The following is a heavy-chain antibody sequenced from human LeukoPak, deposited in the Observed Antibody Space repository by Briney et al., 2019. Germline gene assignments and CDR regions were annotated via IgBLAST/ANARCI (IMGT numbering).Heavy chain of an antibody. CDR3: ARFGYVAAVDV. J-gene: IGHJ4*02. CDR2: IYTDSTI. CDR1: GFTFSNYE. V-gene: IGHV3-48*03. D-gene: IGHD2-15*01. Sequence: GGSLRLSCAASGFTFSNYEFSWVRQAPGKGPEWVSHIYTDSTIYQADSAKGRFTISRDNAKNLVYLQMNSLRAEDTAVYHCARFGYVAAVDVWGQGILVTVSS.